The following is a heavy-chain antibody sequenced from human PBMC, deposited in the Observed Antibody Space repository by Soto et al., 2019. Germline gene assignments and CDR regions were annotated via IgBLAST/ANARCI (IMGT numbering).Heavy chain of an antibody. CDR3: AHREFGYQPDP. CDR2: LYWDDDK. CDR1: GFSLSTSGVG. Sequence: QITLKESGPTLVKPTQTLTLTCTFSGFSLSTSGVGVGWIRQPPVMALEWLALLYWDDDKRSTPSLKSRLTIPNDTSKNQVVPTKTAMDAGDTATYYCAHREFGYQPDPWGHGTLVTVCS. V-gene: IGHV2-5*02. J-gene: IGHJ5*02. D-gene: IGHD2-2*03.